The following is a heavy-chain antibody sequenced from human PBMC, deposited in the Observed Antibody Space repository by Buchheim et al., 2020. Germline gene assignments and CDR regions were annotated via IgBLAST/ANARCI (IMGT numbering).Heavy chain of an antibody. Sequence: QVQLVESGGGVVQPGRSLRLSCAASGFIFSSYAMHWVRQAPGKGLEWVAVIWVDGSNKYYADSVKGRFTTSRETSKTTLYLQMNSLRAEDTAVYYCARGDLGSTWYGHYWGQGTL. CDR1: GFIFSSYA. CDR2: IWVDGSNK. V-gene: IGHV3-33*01. CDR3: ARGDLGSTWYGHY. J-gene: IGHJ4*02. D-gene: IGHD6-13*01.